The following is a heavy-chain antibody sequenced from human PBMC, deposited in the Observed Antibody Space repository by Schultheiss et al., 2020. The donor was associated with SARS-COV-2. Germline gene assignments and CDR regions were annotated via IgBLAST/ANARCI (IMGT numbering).Heavy chain of an antibody. J-gene: IGHJ5*02. CDR3: ARDTYHAGWQGPLDP. D-gene: IGHD2-15*01. CDR2: ISGSGGST. CDR1: EFTFSSYA. Sequence: GESLKISCAASEFTFSSYAMSWVRQAPGKGLEWVSAISGSGGSTYYADSVKGRFTISRDNSKNTVYLQMNSLRAEDTAVYYCARDTYHAGWQGPLDPWGQGTLVTVSS. V-gene: IGHV3-23*01.